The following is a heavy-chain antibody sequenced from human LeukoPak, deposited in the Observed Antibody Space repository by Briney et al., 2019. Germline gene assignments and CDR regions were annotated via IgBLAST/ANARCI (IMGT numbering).Heavy chain of an antibody. Sequence: SQTLSLTCTVSGGSISSGDYYWSWIRQPPGKGLEWIGYIYYSGSTYYNPSLKSRGTISVDTSKNQFSLKLSSVTAADTAVYYCARALVSSGPEDYWGQGTLVTVSS. V-gene: IGHV4-30-4*01. CDR1: GGSISSGDYY. CDR3: ARALVSSGPEDY. CDR2: IYYSGST. D-gene: IGHD3-22*01. J-gene: IGHJ4*02.